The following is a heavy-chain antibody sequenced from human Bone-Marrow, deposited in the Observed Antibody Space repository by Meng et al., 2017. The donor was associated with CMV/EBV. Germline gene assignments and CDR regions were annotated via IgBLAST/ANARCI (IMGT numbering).Heavy chain of an antibody. J-gene: IGHJ5*02. V-gene: IGHV1-2*02. D-gene: IGHD2/OR15-2a*01. CDR2: INPYNGDT. Sequence: ASVKVSCKASGYTFTDYYMHWVRQAPGQGLEWMGWINPYNGDTHYAQEFQGRVTMTRDTSISTAYMELSRLRYDDTAVYYCARVLSSWFDPWGQGTLVTFSS. CDR1: GYTFTDYY. CDR3: ARVLSSWFDP.